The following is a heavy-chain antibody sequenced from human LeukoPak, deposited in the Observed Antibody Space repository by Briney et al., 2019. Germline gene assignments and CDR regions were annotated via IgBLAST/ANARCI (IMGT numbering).Heavy chain of an antibody. CDR2: IYYSGST. CDR1: GGSISSYY. J-gene: IGHJ3*02. Sequence: SETLSLTCTVSGGSISSYYWSWIRQPPGKGLEWIGYIYYSGSTNYNPSLKSRVTISVDTSKNQFSLKLSSVTAADTAVYYCARDLGVMVRAFDIWGQGTMVSVSS. D-gene: IGHD5-18*01. V-gene: IGHV4-59*01. CDR3: ARDLGVMVRAFDI.